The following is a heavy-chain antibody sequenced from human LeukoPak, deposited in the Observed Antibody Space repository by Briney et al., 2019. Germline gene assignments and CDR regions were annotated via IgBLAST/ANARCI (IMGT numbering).Heavy chain of an antibody. CDR1: GYTFTSYY. Sequence: ASVKVSCKASGYTFTSYYMHWVRQAPGQGLEWMGIINPSGGSTSYAQEFQGRVTMTRDTSTSTVYMELSSLRSEDTAVYYCARDRDICSSTSCYLPFDPWGQGTLVTVSS. D-gene: IGHD2-2*01. J-gene: IGHJ5*02. CDR3: ARDRDICSSTSCYLPFDP. V-gene: IGHV1-46*01. CDR2: INPSGGST.